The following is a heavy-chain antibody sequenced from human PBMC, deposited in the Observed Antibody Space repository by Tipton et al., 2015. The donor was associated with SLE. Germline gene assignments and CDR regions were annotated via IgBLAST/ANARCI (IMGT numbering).Heavy chain of an antibody. D-gene: IGHD1-26*01. Sequence: SLRLSCAASGFTFSSYAMHWVRRAPGKGLERVAVISYDGSNKYYADSVKGRFTISRDNSKNTLYLQMNSLRAEDTAVYYCAREGGSYTAFDYWGQGTLVTVSS. CDR2: ISYDGSNK. CDR3: AREGGSYTAFDY. J-gene: IGHJ4*02. CDR1: GFTFSSYA. V-gene: IGHV3-30*04.